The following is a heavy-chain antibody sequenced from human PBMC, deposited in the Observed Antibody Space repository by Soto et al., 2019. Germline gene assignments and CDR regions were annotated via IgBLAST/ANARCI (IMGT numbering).Heavy chain of an antibody. D-gene: IGHD2-15*01. V-gene: IGHV4-31*03. Sequence: SETLSLTCTVSGGSISSVGYCWSWIRQHPGKGREWFGYIYYSGSTYYNPSLKSRVTISVDTSKNQFALKLSSVIAVDTVVYYCARDSVGCSGGSCYSENWFDPWGQGTLVTVSS. CDR3: ARDSVGCSGGSCYSENWFDP. CDR2: IYYSGST. J-gene: IGHJ5*02. CDR1: GGSISSVGYC.